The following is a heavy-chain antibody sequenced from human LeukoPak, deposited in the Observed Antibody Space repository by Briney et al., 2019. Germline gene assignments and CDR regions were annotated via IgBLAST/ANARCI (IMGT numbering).Heavy chain of an antibody. CDR1: GYTFTSYA. CDR3: ARVGGGYYDSSGYPQDY. V-gene: IGHV7-4-1*02. Sequence: ASVKVSCKASGYTFTSYAMNWVRQAPGQGLEWMGWINTNTGNPTYAQGFTGRFVFSLDTSVSTAYLQISSLKAEDTAVYYCARVGGGYYDSSGYPQDYWGQGTLVTVSS. CDR2: INTNTGNP. J-gene: IGHJ4*02. D-gene: IGHD3-22*01.